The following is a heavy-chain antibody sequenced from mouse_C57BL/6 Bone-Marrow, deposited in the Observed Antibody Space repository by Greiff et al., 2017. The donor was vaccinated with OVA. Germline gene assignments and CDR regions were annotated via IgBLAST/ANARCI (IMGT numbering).Heavy chain of an antibody. V-gene: IGHV1-54*01. CDR2: INPGSGGT. J-gene: IGHJ2*01. Sequence: QVQLKESGAELVRPGTSVKVSCKASGYAFTNYLIEWVKQRPGQGLEWIGVINPGSGGTNYNEKFKGKATLTADKSSSTAYMQLSSLTSEDSAFYFCARDYYGSSYDYWGQGTTLTVSS. CDR3: ARDYYGSSYDY. D-gene: IGHD1-1*01. CDR1: GYAFTNYL.